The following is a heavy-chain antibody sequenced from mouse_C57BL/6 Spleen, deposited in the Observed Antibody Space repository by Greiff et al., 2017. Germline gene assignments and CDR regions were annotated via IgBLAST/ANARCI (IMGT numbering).Heavy chain of an antibody. J-gene: IGHJ1*03. CDR2: INPSNGGT. CDR1: GYTFTSYW. CDR3: ARGGTDWYFDV. V-gene: IGHV1-53*01. Sequence: QVHVKQPGTELVKPGASVKLSCKASGYTFTSYWMHWVKQRPGQGLEWIGNINPSNGGTNYNEKFKSKATLTVDKSSSTAYMQLSSLTSEDSAVYYCARGGTDWYFDVWGTGTTVTVSS. D-gene: IGHD3-3*01.